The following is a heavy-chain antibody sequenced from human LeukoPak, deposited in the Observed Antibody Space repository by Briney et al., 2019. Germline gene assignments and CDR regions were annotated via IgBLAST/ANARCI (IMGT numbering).Heavy chain of an antibody. D-gene: IGHD3-3*01. V-gene: IGHV3-21*01. Sequence: PGGSLRLSCAASGFTFSSYSMNWVRQAPGKGLEWVSSISSSSSYIYYADSVKGRFTISRDNAKNSLYLQMNSLRAEDTAVYHCARGKWSTRYFDYWGQGTLVTVSS. CDR3: ARGKWSTRYFDY. CDR2: ISSSSSYI. J-gene: IGHJ4*02. CDR1: GFTFSSYS.